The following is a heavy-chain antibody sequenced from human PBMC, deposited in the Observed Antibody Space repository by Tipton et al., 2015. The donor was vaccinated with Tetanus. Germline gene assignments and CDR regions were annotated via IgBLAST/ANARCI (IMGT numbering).Heavy chain of an antibody. V-gene: IGHV4-4*08. J-gene: IGHJ4*02. CDR1: GVSISGYY. CDR2: ISHRGTT. Sequence: TLSLTCTVSGVSISGYYWSWIRQAPGKGLEWLGYISHRGTTNYNPSLMSRVTLSLDTARGQFSLKLTSVTAADAAVYFCARDRRDFAYDSRGFYSPLYYFDNWGQGVRVTVSS. CDR3: ARDRRDFAYDSRGFYSPLYYFDN. D-gene: IGHD3-22*01.